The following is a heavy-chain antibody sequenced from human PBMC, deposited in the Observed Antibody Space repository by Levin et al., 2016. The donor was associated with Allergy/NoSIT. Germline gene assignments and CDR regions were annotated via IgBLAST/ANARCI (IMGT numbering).Heavy chain of an antibody. J-gene: IGHJ5*02. V-gene: IGHV1-18*01. D-gene: IGHD2-2*01. CDR2: ISAYNGNT. Sequence: ASVKVSCKASGYTFTSYGISWVRQAPGQGLEWMGWISAYNGNTNYAQKLQGRVTMTTDTSTSTAYMELRSLRSDDTAVYYCARDRSRVVPAAMYNWFDPWGQGTLVTVSS. CDR1: GYTFTSYG. CDR3: ARDRSRVVPAAMYNWFDP.